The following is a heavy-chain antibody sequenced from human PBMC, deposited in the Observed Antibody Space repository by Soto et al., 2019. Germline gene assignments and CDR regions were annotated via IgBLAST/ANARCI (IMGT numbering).Heavy chain of an antibody. J-gene: IGHJ4*02. CDR1: GFSLTTSGVG. V-gene: IGHV2-5*02. CDR3: AHRVLRTVFGLVTTTAIFFDF. D-gene: IGHD3-3*01. CDR2: IYWDDDK. Sequence: ITLNESGPTGVRPTETLTLTCRFSGFSLTTSGVGVGWIRQSPGKAPEWLALIYWDDDKRYSASLKSRLTITKDTSKNQVVLTVSDLDPTDTATYYCAHRVLRTVFGLVTTTAIFFDFWGPGTPVAVSS.